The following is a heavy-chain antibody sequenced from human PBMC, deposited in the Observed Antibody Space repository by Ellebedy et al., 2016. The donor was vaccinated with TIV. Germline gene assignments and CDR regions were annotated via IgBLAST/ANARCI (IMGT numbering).Heavy chain of an antibody. J-gene: IGHJ3*02. V-gene: IGHV4-34*01. CDR2: INHSGST. CDR1: GGSFSGYY. D-gene: IGHD3-22*01. Sequence: SETLSLTXAVYGGSFSGYYWSWIRQPPGKGLEWIGEINHSGSTNYNPSLKSRVTISVDTSKNQFSLKLSSVTAADTAVYYCASADSSGYYSDAFDIWGQGTMVTVSS. CDR3: ASADSSGYYSDAFDI.